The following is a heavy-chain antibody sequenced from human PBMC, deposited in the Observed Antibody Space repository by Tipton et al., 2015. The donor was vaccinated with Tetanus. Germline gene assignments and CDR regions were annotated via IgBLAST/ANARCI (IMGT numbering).Heavy chain of an antibody. D-gene: IGHD6-6*01. CDR3: ARLHLRTFASSSGY. Sequence: QLVQSGAEVKKPGESLKISCKGSGYSFNIYWIAWVRQMPGKGLEWMGIIYPGDSETRYSPSFQGHVTMSADKSINTAYLQWSSLKASDAAIYYCARLHLRTFASSSGYWGHGTMVTVSS. CDR2: IYPGDSET. CDR1: GYSFNIYW. V-gene: IGHV5-51*01. J-gene: IGHJ1*01.